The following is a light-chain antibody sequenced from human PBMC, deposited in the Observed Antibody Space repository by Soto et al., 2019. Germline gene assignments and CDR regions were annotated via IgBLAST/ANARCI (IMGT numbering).Light chain of an antibody. CDR1: SCDVGNYNL. V-gene: IGLV2-23*02. J-gene: IGLJ1*01. Sequence: QSALTQPASVSGSPGQSITISCTGTSCDVGNYNLVSWYQHHPGKAPKLMIYEVSKRPSGVSNRFSGSKSGDTASLTISGLQAEDEADYYCCSYEGSNYVFGTGTKVTV. CDR2: EVS. CDR3: CSYEGSNYV.